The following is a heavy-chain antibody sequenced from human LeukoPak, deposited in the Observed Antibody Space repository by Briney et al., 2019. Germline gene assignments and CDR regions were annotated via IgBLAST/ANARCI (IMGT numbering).Heavy chain of an antibody. J-gene: IGHJ4*02. CDR3: ARLHMITFGGVIVMPPYYFDY. D-gene: IGHD3-16*02. Sequence: ASVKVSCKASGYTFTSYGISWVRQAPGQGLEWMGWISAYNGNTNYAQKLQGRVTMTTDTSTSTAYMELRSLRSDDTAVYYCARLHMITFGGVIVMPPYYFDYWGQGTLVTVSS. CDR2: ISAYNGNT. CDR1: GYTFTSYG. V-gene: IGHV1-18*01.